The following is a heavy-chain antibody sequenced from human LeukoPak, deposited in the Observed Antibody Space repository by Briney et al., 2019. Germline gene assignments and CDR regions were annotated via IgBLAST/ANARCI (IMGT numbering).Heavy chain of an antibody. CDR1: GYTFSSYA. V-gene: IGHV1-3*01. CDR3: AREMFGTSRPSDY. D-gene: IGHD2-2*01. J-gene: IGHJ4*02. Sequence: ASVKVSCKASGYTFSSYAIHWVRQAPGQRLEWMGCINVGSGNTKYSQKFQGRLTIARDSSASTAYMELNSLTSEDTAVYYCAREMFGTSRPSDYWGQGTLVTVSS. CDR2: INVGSGNT.